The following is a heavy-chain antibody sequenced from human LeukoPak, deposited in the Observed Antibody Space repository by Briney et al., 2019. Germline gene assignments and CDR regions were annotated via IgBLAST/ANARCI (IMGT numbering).Heavy chain of an antibody. CDR3: AKDSSSWHLDN. V-gene: IGHV3-30*18. J-gene: IGHJ4*02. CDR1: GFTFSSYG. Sequence: GGSLRLSCAASGFTFSSYGMHWVRQAPGKGLEWVAVISNDGSNKYYGDSVKGRFTISRDNSKNTPSLQMNSLRGEDTAVYYCAKDSSSWHLDNWGQGTLVTVSS. CDR2: ISNDGSNK. D-gene: IGHD6-13*01.